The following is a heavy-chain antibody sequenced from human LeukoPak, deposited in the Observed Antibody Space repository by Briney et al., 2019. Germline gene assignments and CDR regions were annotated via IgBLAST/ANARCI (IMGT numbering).Heavy chain of an antibody. CDR2: IYYSGST. CDR1: GGSISSYY. D-gene: IGHD3-22*01. Sequence: PSETLSLTCTVSGGSISSYYWSWIRQPPGKGLEWIGYIYYSGSTNYNPSLKSRVTISVDTSKNQFSLKLSSVTAADTAVYYCARHKTYYDSSGYYSRGYFDYWGQGTLVTVSS. CDR3: ARHKTYYDSSGYYSRGYFDY. J-gene: IGHJ4*02. V-gene: IGHV4-59*08.